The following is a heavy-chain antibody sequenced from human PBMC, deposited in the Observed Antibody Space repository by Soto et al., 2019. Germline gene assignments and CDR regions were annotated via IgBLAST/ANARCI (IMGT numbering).Heavy chain of an antibody. CDR1: GSTFTSYA. D-gene: IGHD2-15*01. CDR3: ARDILFDY. J-gene: IGHJ4*02. V-gene: IGHV1-3*01. CDR2: VNXGSGNT. Sequence: GXSVKVSCKASGSTFTSYAMHWVRQAPGQRLEWXGWVNXGSGNTKYSQXXQGRVTITXETSASTAYMELSSMRYEDTAVYYCARDILFDYWGKGTLVTVYS.